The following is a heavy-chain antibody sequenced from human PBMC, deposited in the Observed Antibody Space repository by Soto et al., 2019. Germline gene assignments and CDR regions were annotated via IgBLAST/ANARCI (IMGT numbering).Heavy chain of an antibody. J-gene: IGHJ4*02. V-gene: IGHV3-30-3*01. CDR3: ASALWQQQLPQYYFDY. Sequence: QVQLVESGGGVVQPGRSLRLSCAASGFTFSSYAMHWVRQAPGKGLEWVAVISYDGSNKYYADSVKGRFTISRDNSKNSLYLQMNSLRAEDTAVYYCASALWQQQLPQYYFDYWGQGTLVTVSS. D-gene: IGHD6-13*01. CDR1: GFTFSSYA. CDR2: ISYDGSNK.